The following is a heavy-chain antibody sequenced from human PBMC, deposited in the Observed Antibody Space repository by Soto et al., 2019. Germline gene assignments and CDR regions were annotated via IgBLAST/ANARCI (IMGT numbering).Heavy chain of an antibody. V-gene: IGHV3-30*18. CDR3: AKGLLAIVRTTLPRAAFNI. Sequence: GGSLRLSCAASGFSFTTYVMHWVRQAPGKGLEWVAVISHDGSYKYYGDAVKGRFTISRDTSKNAVYLEMNSLRPEDTAVYYCAKGLLAIVRTTLPRAAFNIWGQGAMVTVSS. J-gene: IGHJ3*02. CDR1: GFSFTTYV. D-gene: IGHD1-26*01. CDR2: ISHDGSYK.